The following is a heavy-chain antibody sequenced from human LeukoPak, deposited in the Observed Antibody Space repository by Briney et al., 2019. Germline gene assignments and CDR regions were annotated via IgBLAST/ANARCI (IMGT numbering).Heavy chain of an antibody. V-gene: IGHV1-8*02. CDR2: MNPNSGNT. J-gene: IGHJ4*02. Sequence: GASVKVSCKASGYTFTGYYMHWVRQAPGHGLEWMGWMNPNSGNTGYAQKFQGRVTMTRNTSISTAYMELGSLRSEDTAVYYCARGLGNDGIFDYWGQGTLVTVPS. D-gene: IGHD1-1*01. CDR3: ARGLGNDGIFDY. CDR1: GYTFTGYY.